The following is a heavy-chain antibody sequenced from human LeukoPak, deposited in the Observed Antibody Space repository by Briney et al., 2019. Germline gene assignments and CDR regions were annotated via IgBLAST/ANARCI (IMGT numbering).Heavy chain of an antibody. Sequence: GESLKISCKGSGYSFTSYWIGWVRQMPGKGLEWMGIIYPGDSDTRYSPSFQGQVTISADKSISTAYLQWSSLKASDTAMYYCARISDHLYDYVWGSYRYGYFDYWGQGTLVTVSS. J-gene: IGHJ4*02. CDR3: ARISDHLYDYVWGSYRYGYFDY. V-gene: IGHV5-51*01. CDR2: IYPGDSDT. CDR1: GYSFTSYW. D-gene: IGHD3-16*02.